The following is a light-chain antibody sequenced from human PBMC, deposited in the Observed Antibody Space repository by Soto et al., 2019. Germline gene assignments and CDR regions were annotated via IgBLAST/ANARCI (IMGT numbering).Light chain of an antibody. CDR2: DVF. CDR3: SSYTSTTTAV. CDR1: NSDIGGYNF. J-gene: IGLJ2*01. V-gene: IGLV2-14*03. Sequence: QSALTQPASVSGSPGQSITIACTGTNSDIGGYNFVSWYQQHPGMAPKLMIYDVFKRPSGVSGRFSGSKSGNTASLTISGLRPEDEANDFCSSYTSTTTAVFGGGTQLTVL.